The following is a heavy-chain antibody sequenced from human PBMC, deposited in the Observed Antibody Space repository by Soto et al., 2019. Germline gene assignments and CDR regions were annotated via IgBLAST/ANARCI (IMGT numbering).Heavy chain of an antibody. CDR1: GYTFITYD. CDR2: MNPDSGNT. V-gene: IGHV1-8*01. Sequence: QVQLVQSGAEVGKPGASVKVSCKASGYTFITYDINWVRQAPGQGLEWMGWMNPDSGNTGFLQKFQGRITMTRNTSIPNAYIELSSLTSEDTAVYYCARVRQHKHEHDVWGQGTLVTVSA. CDR3: ARVRQHKHEHDV. D-gene: IGHD6-13*01. J-gene: IGHJ4*02.